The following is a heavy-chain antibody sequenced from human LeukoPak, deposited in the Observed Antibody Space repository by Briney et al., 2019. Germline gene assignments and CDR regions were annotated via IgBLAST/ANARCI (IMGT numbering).Heavy chain of an antibody. CDR1: GFTFSSYA. V-gene: IGHV3-48*04. J-gene: IGHJ4*02. Sequence: GSLRLSCAASGFTFSSYAMHWVRQAPGKGLEWVSYISSSGSTIYYADSVKGRFTISRDNAKNSLYLQMNSLRAEDTAVYYCAGGYSYGPPTVFDYWGQGTLVTVSS. CDR2: ISSSGSTI. CDR3: AGGYSYGPPTVFDY. D-gene: IGHD5-18*01.